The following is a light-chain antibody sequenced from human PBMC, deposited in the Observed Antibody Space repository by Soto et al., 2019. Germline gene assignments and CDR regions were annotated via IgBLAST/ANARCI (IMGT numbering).Light chain of an antibody. CDR1: QGIGSL. Sequence: AIRLPQSPSSFSASTGDRVIITCRASQGIGSLLAWYQHKPGKAPNLLIYAASTLQSGFPSRFSGSASRTDVPLSISRLQSEVFACDKCRQYYSDPLTFGPGTKV. CDR2: AAS. CDR3: RQYYSDPLT. J-gene: IGKJ3*01. V-gene: IGKV1-8*01.